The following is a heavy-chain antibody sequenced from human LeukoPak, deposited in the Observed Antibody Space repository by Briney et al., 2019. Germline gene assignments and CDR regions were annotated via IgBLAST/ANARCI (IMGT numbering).Heavy chain of an antibody. Sequence: PGRSLRLSCAASGFTFDDYAMHWVRQAPGKGLEWVSYISSSSSTIYYADSVKGRFTISRDNAKNSLYLQMNSLRVDDTAVYYCAKGTVGAKYWGQGTLVIVSS. CDR3: AKGTVGAKY. J-gene: IGHJ4*02. CDR1: GFTFDDYA. V-gene: IGHV3-48*03. D-gene: IGHD1-26*01. CDR2: ISSSSSTI.